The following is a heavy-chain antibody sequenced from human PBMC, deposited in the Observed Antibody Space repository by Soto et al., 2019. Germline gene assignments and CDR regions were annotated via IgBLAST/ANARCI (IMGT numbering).Heavy chain of an antibody. V-gene: IGHV5-51*01. D-gene: IGHD5-18*01. CDR1: GYNFPTYW. CDR3: ARRTTPMAFDL. J-gene: IGHJ4*02. CDR2: IYPGDSTA. Sequence: DVQLVQSGTEVKKPGESLKIACQSSGYNFPTYWIAWLRQMPGKGLEWVGVIYPGDSTATYSPSFQGQVTISVDKSINTAYLQWSGLKASDTAMYFCARRTTPMAFDLWGQGNLVTVSS.